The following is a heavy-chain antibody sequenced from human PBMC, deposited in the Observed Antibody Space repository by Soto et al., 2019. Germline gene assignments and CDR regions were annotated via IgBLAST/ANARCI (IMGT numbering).Heavy chain of an antibody. J-gene: IGHJ6*02. CDR2: ISYDGSNK. D-gene: IGHD4-17*01. Sequence: QVHLVESGGCVVQPERSLSLSCAAAGFTFSSYAMHCVRLAQGQGLEWEEVISYDGSNKYYADSVKGRFTISRDNSKYTLYLQMNRLIAEDTAVYYCARYGVPIHYYYFGMDVLGQGTAVTVSS. CDR3: ARYGVPIHYYYFGMDV. V-gene: IGHV3-30-3*01. CDR1: GFTFSSYA.